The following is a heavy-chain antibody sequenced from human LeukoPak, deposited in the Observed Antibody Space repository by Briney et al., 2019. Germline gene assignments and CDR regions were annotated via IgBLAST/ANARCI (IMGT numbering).Heavy chain of an antibody. V-gene: IGHV3-7*03. D-gene: IGHD4-17*01. J-gene: IGHJ5*02. CDR2: INHNGNVN. CDR1: GFTFSSYW. Sequence: GGSLRLSCAASGFTFSSYWMNWARQAPGKGLEWVASINHNGNVNYYVDSVRGRFTISRDNAKNSLYLQMSNLRAEDTAVYYCARGPTVTNNWFDPWGQGTLVTVSS. CDR3: ARGPTVTNNWFDP.